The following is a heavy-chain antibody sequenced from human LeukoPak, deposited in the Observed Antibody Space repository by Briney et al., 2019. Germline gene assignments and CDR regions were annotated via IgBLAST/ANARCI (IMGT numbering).Heavy chain of an antibody. J-gene: IGHJ4*02. Sequence: SETLSLTCSVSGGSINNYHWSWIRQPPGKGLEWIGSINYSGTTYYNPSLKSRVSISVDTSRTQFSLRLSSVTAADTAVYYCARLSDYWGQGTLVTVSS. CDR2: INYSGTT. CDR3: ARLSDY. D-gene: IGHD4/OR15-4a*01. V-gene: IGHV4-59*05. CDR1: GGSINNYH.